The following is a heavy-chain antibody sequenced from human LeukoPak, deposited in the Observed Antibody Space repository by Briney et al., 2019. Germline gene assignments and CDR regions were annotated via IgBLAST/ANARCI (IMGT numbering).Heavy chain of an antibody. V-gene: IGHV3-66*01. Sequence: GSLRLSCAASGFTVSSNYMSWVRQAPGKGLEWVSVIYSGGSTYYADSVKGRFTISRDNSKNTLYLQMNSLRAEDTAVYYCAREGSSWYFDYWGQGTLVTVSS. CDR3: AREGSSWYFDY. D-gene: IGHD6-13*01. J-gene: IGHJ4*02. CDR2: IYSGGST. CDR1: GFTVSSNY.